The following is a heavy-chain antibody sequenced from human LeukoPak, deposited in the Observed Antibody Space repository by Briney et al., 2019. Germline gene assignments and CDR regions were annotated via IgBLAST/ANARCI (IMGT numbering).Heavy chain of an antibody. CDR1: GSTFTSYS. CDR3: ARDQPLPSGGCDY. J-gene: IGHJ4*02. Sequence: ASVKVTFKASGSTFTSYSMHWVRQPPGQGLELMGIINPSGGSTSYAQKYQGRDNMTRDTYTSTVYMELSSLRSEDTAVYHCARDQPLPSGGCDYWGKGNLVTVSS. V-gene: IGHV1-46*01. D-gene: IGHD2-2*01. CDR2: INPSGGST.